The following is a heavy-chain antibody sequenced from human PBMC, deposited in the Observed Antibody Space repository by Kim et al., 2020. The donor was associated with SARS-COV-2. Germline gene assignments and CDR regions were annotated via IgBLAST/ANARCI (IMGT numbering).Heavy chain of an antibody. J-gene: IGHJ4*02. D-gene: IGHD3-22*01. V-gene: IGHV3-15*01. CDR3: TTDRYYYDSSGYYYGLD. Sequence: VKGRFTISRDDSKNTLYLQMNSLKTEDTAVYYCTTDRYYYDSSGYYYGLDWGQGTLVTVSS.